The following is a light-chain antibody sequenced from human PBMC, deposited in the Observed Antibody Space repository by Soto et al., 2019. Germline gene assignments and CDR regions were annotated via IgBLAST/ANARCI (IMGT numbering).Light chain of an antibody. CDR2: DAS. Sequence: EIVLTQSPATLSLSPGERATLSCRASQSISNNLAWYQQKPGQAPRLLIYDASNRATGIPARFSGSGSGTDFTLTISSLEPEGFAVYYCQQRSNWLALTFGGGTKVEIK. CDR3: QQRSNWLALT. CDR1: QSISNN. J-gene: IGKJ4*01. V-gene: IGKV3-11*01.